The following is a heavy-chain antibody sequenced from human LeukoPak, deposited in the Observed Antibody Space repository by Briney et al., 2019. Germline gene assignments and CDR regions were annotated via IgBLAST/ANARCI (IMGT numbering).Heavy chain of an antibody. CDR1: GYTFTSYG. D-gene: IGHD2-15*01. CDR2: ISAYNGNT. Sequence: ASVKVSCKASGYTFTSYGISWVRQAPGQGLEWMGWISAYNGNTNYAQKLQGRVTMTTDTSTSTAYMELRSLRSDDTAVYYCAREGGYCSGGSCSTIVVFFDYWGQGTLVTVSS. V-gene: IGHV1-18*01. CDR3: AREGGYCSGGSCSTIVVFFDY. J-gene: IGHJ4*02.